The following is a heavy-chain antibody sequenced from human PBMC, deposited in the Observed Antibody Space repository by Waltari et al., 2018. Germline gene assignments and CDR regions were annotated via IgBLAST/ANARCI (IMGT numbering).Heavy chain of an antibody. V-gene: IGHV4-4*07. CDR3: ARDGSGYSYGPPRD. J-gene: IGHJ4*02. CDR1: GGSISSYY. D-gene: IGHD5-18*01. Sequence: QVQLQESGPGLVKPSETLSLTCTVSGGSISSYYWSWIRQPAGKGLEWIGRIYTSGSTNSNPSLKSRVTMSVDTSKNQFSLKLSSVTAADTAVYYCARDGSGYSYGPPRDWGQGTLVTVSS. CDR2: IYTSGST.